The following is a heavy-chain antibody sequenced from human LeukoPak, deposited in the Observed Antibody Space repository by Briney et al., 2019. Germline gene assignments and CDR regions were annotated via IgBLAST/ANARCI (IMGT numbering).Heavy chain of an antibody. CDR1: GYTFTGYY. V-gene: IGHV1-2*02. J-gene: IGHJ4*02. CDR3: AREGEEKLLNS. CDR2: INPNRGGT. D-gene: IGHD1-26*01. Sequence: ASVKVSCKASGYTFTGYYMHWVRQAPGQGLEGMGWINPNRGGTNYAQKFQGRVTMTRDRSISTAYMELSRLRSDDTAVYYGAREGEEKLLNSWGQGTLVTVSS.